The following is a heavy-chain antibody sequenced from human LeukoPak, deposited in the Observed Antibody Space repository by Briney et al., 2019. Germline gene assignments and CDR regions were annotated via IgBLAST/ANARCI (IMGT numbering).Heavy chain of an antibody. CDR1: GGSISSHY. J-gene: IGHJ6*03. V-gene: IGHV4-59*11. D-gene: IGHD3-10*01. CDR2: IYYSGST. Sequence: PSETLSLTCTASGGSISSHYWSWIRQPPGKGLEWIGYIYYSGSTNYNPSLKSRVTISVDTSKNQFSLKLSSVTAADTAVYYCARGGSGSYYNDPFDYYYMDAWGKGTTVTVSS. CDR3: ARGGSGSYYNDPFDYYYMDA.